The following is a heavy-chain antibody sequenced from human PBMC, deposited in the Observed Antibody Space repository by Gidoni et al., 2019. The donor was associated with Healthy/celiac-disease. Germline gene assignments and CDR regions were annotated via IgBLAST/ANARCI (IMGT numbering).Heavy chain of an antibody. V-gene: IGHV3-33*01. D-gene: IGHD1-26*01. CDR3: ARDGLPGGATNPGYFDY. J-gene: IGHJ4*02. CDR2: IWYDGSNK. Sequence: QVQLVESGGGVVQPGRSLRLSCAASGFTFRSYGMHWVRQAPGKGLEWVAVIWYDGSNKYYADSVKGRFTISRDNSKNTMYLQMNSLRAEDTAVYYCARDGLPGGATNPGYFDYWGQGTLVTVSS. CDR1: GFTFRSYG.